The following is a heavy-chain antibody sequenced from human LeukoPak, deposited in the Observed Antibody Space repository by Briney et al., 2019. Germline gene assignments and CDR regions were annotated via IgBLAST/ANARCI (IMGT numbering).Heavy chain of an antibody. CDR2: INTSGST. D-gene: IGHD4-17*01. CDR3: ASTNGDYDAFDI. J-gene: IGHJ3*02. Sequence: PSETLSLTCTVSGASISSDSYYWGWVRQPAGKELEWIGRINTSGSTNYNPSLKSRVTISVDTSKNQFSLKLSSVTAADTAVYYCASTNGDYDAFDIWGQGTMVTVSS. V-gene: IGHV4-61*02. CDR1: GASISSDSYY.